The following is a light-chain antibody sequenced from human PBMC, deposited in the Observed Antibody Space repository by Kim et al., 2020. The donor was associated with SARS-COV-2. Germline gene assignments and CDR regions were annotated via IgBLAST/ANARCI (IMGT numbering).Light chain of an antibody. Sequence: VLTQSPATLSLSPGERATLSCRTSQSVSIYLAWYQQKPGQAPRLLINDTPNRATGIPARFSSSGSGPDFTLTITSLEPEDFAVYYCQRRRNCPITFVQGTRLEIK. J-gene: IGKJ5*01. CDR1: QSVSIY. V-gene: IGKV3-11*01. CDR2: DTP. CDR3: QRRRNCPIT.